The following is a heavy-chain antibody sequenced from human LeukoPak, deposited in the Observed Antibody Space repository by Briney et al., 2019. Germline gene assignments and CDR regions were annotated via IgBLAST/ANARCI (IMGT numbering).Heavy chain of an antibody. CDR2: IYYSGST. CDR3: ARGPIAVAGIGSDAFDI. Sequence: PSETLSLTCTVSGGSTSSYYWSWIRQPPGKGLEWIGYIYYSGSTNYNPSLKSRVTISVDTSKNQFSLKLSSVTAADTAVYYCARGPIAVAGIGSDAFDIWGQGTMVTVSS. V-gene: IGHV4-59*01. J-gene: IGHJ3*02. CDR1: GGSTSSYY. D-gene: IGHD6-19*01.